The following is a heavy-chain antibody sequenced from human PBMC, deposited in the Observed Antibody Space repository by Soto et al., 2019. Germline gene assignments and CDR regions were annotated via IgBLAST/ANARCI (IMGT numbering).Heavy chain of an antibody. CDR3: ARDGNKATTHYYYMDL. CDR1: GFSFIRHG. Sequence: QVQLVESGGGVVQPGASLRLSCAGSGFSFIRHGFHWVRQAPGKGPEWVALIQYDGKEEYYADSVKGRFTISRDNSKNTLYLQMTSLTAEDTAVYFCARDGNKATTHYYYMDLWGEGTTVTVSS. V-gene: IGHV3-33*05. CDR2: IQYDGKEE. J-gene: IGHJ6*03.